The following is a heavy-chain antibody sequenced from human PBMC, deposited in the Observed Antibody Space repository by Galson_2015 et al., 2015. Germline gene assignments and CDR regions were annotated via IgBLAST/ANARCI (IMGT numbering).Heavy chain of an antibody. CDR3: AREKEYSSGCFDY. CDR1: GFTFSSYS. Sequence: SLRLSCAASGFTFSSYSMNWVRQAPGKGLEWVSSISSSSSYIYYADSVKGRFTISRDNAKNSLYLQMNSLRAEDTAVYYCAREKEYSSGCFDYWGQGTLVTVSS. CDR2: ISSSSSYI. V-gene: IGHV3-21*01. J-gene: IGHJ4*02. D-gene: IGHD6-19*01.